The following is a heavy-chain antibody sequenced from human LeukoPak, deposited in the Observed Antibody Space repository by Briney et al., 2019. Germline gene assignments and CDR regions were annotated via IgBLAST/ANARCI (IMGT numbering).Heavy chain of an antibody. V-gene: IGHV1-2*02. CDR1: GYTFTGYY. CDR3: ASWGVSVAGTRTDWYFDL. D-gene: IGHD6-19*01. Sequence: ASVKVSCKAFGYTFTGYYMHWVRKAPGQGLEWMGWINPNSGGTNYAQKFQGRVTMTRDTSISTAYMELSRLRSDDTAVYYCASWGVSVAGTRTDWYFDLWGRGTLVTVSS. CDR2: INPNSGGT. J-gene: IGHJ2*01.